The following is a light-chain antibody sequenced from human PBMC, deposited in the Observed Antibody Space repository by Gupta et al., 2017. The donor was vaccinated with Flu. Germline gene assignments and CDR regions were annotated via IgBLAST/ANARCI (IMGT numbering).Light chain of an antibody. CDR3: QTWGTDNWV. CDR2: LNSDGSH. V-gene: IGLV4-69*01. J-gene: IGLJ3*02. Sequence: SGHSSYAIAWHQQQPQKAPRYLMKLNSDGSHNKGDGIPDRFSGSSSGAERYLTISSLQSEDEADYYCQTWGTDNWVFGGGTKLTVL. CDR1: SGHSSYA.